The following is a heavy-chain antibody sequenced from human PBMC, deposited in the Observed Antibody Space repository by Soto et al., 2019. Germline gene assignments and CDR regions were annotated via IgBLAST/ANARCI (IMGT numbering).Heavy chain of an antibody. V-gene: IGHV1-58*01. CDR3: ARQQLLPFYYALDV. Sequence: GASVKVSCKASGFTFTSSAFQWVRQARGQRLEWIGWIAVGSGYTNYAQRFQDRVTLTRDMSTATTYMELSRLTSEDTAIYYCARQQLLPFYYALDVWGQGTTVTVSS. J-gene: IGHJ6*02. CDR2: IAVGSGYT. D-gene: IGHD1-26*01. CDR1: GFTFTSSA.